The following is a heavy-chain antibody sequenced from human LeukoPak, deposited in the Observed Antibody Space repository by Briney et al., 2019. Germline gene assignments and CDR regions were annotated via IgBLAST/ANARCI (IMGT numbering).Heavy chain of an antibody. CDR1: GFSFNKAW. D-gene: IGHD2/OR15-2a*01. CDR2: INQDGNEK. Sequence: GGSLRHSCEASGFSFNKAWMTWVRQAPGKGLEWVANINQDGNEKYYVDSVKGRFTISRDNTKNSLNLQMSSLRAEDTAVYYCASKVTVPEIRFFYHYGLDVWGQGTTVTVS. CDR3: ASKVTVPEIRFFYHYGLDV. V-gene: IGHV3-7*03. J-gene: IGHJ6*02.